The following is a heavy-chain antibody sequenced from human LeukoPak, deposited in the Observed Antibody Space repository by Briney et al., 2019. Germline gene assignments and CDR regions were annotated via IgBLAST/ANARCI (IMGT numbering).Heavy chain of an antibody. CDR3: ATRSYGSSGHFDC. Sequence: GGSLRISCAASGFPFSNYWVHWVRQAPGKGLEWVSAITDDAGATDYADSVKGRFTISRDNSKNTLFLQMSSLRAEDTAVYYCATRSYGSSGHFDCWGQGTLVTVSS. D-gene: IGHD3-22*01. V-gene: IGHV3-23*01. J-gene: IGHJ4*02. CDR1: GFPFSNYW. CDR2: ITDDAGAT.